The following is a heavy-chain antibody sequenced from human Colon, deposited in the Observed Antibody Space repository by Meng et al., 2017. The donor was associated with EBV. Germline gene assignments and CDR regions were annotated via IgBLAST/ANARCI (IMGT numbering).Heavy chain of an antibody. CDR2: VSHPGSA. CDR1: GGSFSGYV. CDR3: ARVPTTGYKDH. D-gene: IGHD3-9*01. V-gene: IGHV4-34*01. Sequence: QVLLPESGAGLLKPSQTLSLTCTVNGGSFSGYVWSWVRQPPGKGMEWIGEVSHPGSANYNPSLKSRVTISVDASEKQFSLRLTSVTAADSAVYYCARVPTTGYKDHWGQGTLVTVSS. J-gene: IGHJ4*02.